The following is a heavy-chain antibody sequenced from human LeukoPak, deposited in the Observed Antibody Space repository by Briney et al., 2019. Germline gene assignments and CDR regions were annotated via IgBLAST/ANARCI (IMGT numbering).Heavy chain of an antibody. V-gene: IGHV3-9*01. J-gene: IGHJ4*02. CDR1: GFIFEDYA. Sequence: GGSLRLSCAASGFIFEDYAMHWVRQAPGKGLEWVSGISWNSGGIGYADSVKGRFTISRDNAKSSLYLQMNSLRAEDTALYYCAKDIAYSGYDYFDYWGQGTLVAVSS. CDR3: AKDIAYSGYDYFDY. D-gene: IGHD5-12*01. CDR2: ISWNSGGI.